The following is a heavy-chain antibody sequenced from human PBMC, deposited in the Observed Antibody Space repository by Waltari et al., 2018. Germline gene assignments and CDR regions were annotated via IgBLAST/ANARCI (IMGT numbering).Heavy chain of an antibody. CDR2: ISYNGRNI. V-gene: IGHV3-30*04. CDR1: EFTFSSYA. J-gene: IGHJ6*02. Sequence: QVQLVESGGGVVQPGRSLRLSCEASEFTFSSYAMHWVRQAPGKGLEWVAVISYNGRNIYYVDSGKGRFTISRDNSKKTLYMQMNSLRAEDTAVYYCARDYCDRTNCHGMDVWGQGTTVTVSS. D-gene: IGHD3-22*01. CDR3: ARDYCDRTNCHGMDV.